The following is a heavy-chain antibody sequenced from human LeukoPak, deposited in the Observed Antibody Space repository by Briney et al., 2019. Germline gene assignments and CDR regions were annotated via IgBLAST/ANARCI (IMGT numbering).Heavy chain of an antibody. CDR2: INPNSGGT. V-gene: IGHV1-2*02. Sequence: ASVKVSCKASGYTFTGYYMHWVRQAPGQGLEWMGWINPNSGGTNYAQTFQGRVTMTRDTSISTAYMELSRLRSDDTAVYYCARPEYDSSGYTPWIAFDIWGQGTMVTVSS. CDR1: GYTFTGYY. D-gene: IGHD3-22*01. J-gene: IGHJ3*02. CDR3: ARPEYDSSGYTPWIAFDI.